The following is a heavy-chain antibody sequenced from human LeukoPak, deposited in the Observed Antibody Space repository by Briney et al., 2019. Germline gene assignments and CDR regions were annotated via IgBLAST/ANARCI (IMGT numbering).Heavy chain of an antibody. Sequence: GGSLRLSCAASGFTFDDYTMHWVRQAPGKGLEWVSLISWDGGSTYYADSVKGRFTISRDNSKNSLYLQMNSLRTEDTALYYCAKVSCSSTSCYPYYYYYMDVWGKGTTVTVSS. CDR2: ISWDGGST. J-gene: IGHJ6*03. D-gene: IGHD2-2*01. CDR1: GFTFDDYT. V-gene: IGHV3-43*01. CDR3: AKVSCSSTSCYPYYYYYMDV.